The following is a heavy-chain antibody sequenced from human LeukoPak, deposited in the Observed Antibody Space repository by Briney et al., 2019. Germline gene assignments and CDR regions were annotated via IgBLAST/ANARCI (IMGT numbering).Heavy chain of an antibody. Sequence: PGGSLRLSCAASGVTFSIYIMNGVPEAPGEGLEWGSSISSISSYIYYADSVKGRFPISRANDKTKMYLKLNRLRAEATAVYYCASELELPTPGAFDLWGQGTLVTVSS. D-gene: IGHD1-7*01. CDR2: ISSISSYI. CDR3: ASELELPTPGAFDL. J-gene: IGHJ3*01. V-gene: IGHV3-21*01. CDR1: GVTFSIYI.